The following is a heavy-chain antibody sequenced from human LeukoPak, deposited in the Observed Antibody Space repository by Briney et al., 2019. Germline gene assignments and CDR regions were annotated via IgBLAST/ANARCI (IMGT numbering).Heavy chain of an antibody. Sequence: ASVKVSCKASGYTLTNHYMHWVRQAPGQGLEWMGQINPSGGSTTYAQKFQGRVTMTRDTSTSTVYMELSSLEPEDTAVYYCARYYYGSGNYRKFDTWGQGTLVTVSS. D-gene: IGHD3-10*01. CDR2: INPSGGST. CDR3: ARYYYGSGNYRKFDT. J-gene: IGHJ4*02. V-gene: IGHV1-46*01. CDR1: GYTLTNHY.